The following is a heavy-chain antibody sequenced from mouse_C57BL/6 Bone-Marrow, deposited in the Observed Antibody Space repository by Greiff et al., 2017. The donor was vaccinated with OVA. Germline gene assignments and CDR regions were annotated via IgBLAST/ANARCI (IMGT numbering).Heavy chain of an antibody. V-gene: IGHV1-87*01. J-gene: IGHJ1*03. CDR1: YTFSRRVH. CDR3: YEDSAVYYGACSLYGYYESWYFDV. D-gene: IGHD2-3*01. CDR2: GQGLEWIG. Sequence: VQLQQSGPELARPWASVKISCQAFYTFSRRVHFAIRDTNYWMQWVKQRPGQGLEWIGAYYPGNGDTSYNQKFKGKATLTADKSSGTSYMQLSSLTYEDSAVYYGACSLYGYYESWYFDVWGTGTTVTVAS.